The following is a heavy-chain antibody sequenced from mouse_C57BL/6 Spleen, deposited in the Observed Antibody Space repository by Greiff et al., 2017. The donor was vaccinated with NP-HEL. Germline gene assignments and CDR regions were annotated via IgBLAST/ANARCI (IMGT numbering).Heavy chain of an antibody. CDR3: ARIPVITTVADYYAMDY. J-gene: IGHJ4*01. CDR1: GFSLTSYG. V-gene: IGHV2-2*01. Sequence: QVQLKESGPGLVQPSQSLSITCTVSGFSLTSYGVHWVRQSPGKGLEWLGVIWSGGSTDSNAAFISRLSISKDNSKSQVFFKRNSLQADDTAIYYCARIPVITTVADYYAMDYWGQGTSVTVSS. CDR2: IWSGGST. D-gene: IGHD1-1*01.